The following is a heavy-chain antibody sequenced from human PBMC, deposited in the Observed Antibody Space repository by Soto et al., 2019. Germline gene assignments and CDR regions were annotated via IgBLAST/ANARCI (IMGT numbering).Heavy chain of an antibody. Sequence: QVQLVESGGGVVQPGRSLRLSCAASGFTFSVYGMHWVRQAPGKGLEWVAVVWNDGSSEYYADSVKGLFAISRDNPKNILYLQKDSLRGEDTAVYYCARDDKGAAAIGPLAFDIWGQGTVVTVSS. CDR3: ARDDKGAAAIGPLAFDI. D-gene: IGHD6-13*01. CDR2: VWNDGSSE. J-gene: IGHJ3*02. V-gene: IGHV3-33*01. CDR1: GFTFSVYG.